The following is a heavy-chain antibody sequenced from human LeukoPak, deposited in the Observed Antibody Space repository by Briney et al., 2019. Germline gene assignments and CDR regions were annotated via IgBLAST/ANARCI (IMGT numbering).Heavy chain of an antibody. D-gene: IGHD5-24*01. Sequence: PGGSLRLSCAVSGFSVTNNYMSWVRQAPAEGLEWVSVFYVGGATYYADSVKGRFTISRDNSENTLYLQMKSLRAEDTAVYYCARGDGYNFFDYWGQGTLVTVSS. CDR3: ARGDGYNFFDY. V-gene: IGHV3-53*01. CDR2: FYVGGAT. CDR1: GFSVTNNY. J-gene: IGHJ4*02.